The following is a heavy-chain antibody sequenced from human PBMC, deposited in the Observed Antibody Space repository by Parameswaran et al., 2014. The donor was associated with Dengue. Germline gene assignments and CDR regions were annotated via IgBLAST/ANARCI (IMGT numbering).Heavy chain of an antibody. Sequence: VRQAPGKGLEWVSGINWNGGSTGYADSVKGRFTISRDNAKNSLYLQMNSLRAEDTALYYCARGAYSSGWGYYYYMDVWGKGTTVTVSS. V-gene: IGHV3-20*03. CDR3: ARGAYSSGWGYYYYMDV. CDR2: INWNGGST. D-gene: IGHD6-19*01. J-gene: IGHJ6*03.